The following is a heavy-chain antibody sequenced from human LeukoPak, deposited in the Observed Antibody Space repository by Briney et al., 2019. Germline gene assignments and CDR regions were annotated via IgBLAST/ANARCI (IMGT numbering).Heavy chain of an antibody. CDR3: AKDAQRGFDYSNSLDK. V-gene: IGHV3-23*01. D-gene: IGHD4-11*01. CDR1: GFALTSYA. Sequence: GGSLRLSCAASGFALTSYAMSWVRQAPGQGLEWVSSISISGVSTYYADSVKGRFTISRDNFQRTVYLQMNSLRAEDTAVYYCAKDAQRGFDYSNSLDKWGQGTLVTVSS. J-gene: IGHJ4*02. CDR2: ISISGVST.